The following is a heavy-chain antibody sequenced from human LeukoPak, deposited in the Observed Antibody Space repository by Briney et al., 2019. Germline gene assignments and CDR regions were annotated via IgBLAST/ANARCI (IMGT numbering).Heavy chain of an antibody. V-gene: IGHV3-11*01. CDR2: ISSSGSTT. Sequence: GGSLRLSCTASGFTFSDYHMSWIREAPGRGLECVSFISSSGSTTSYADSAKGRFTNHRDNAKNSLYRQMNSLICEDRALFYCAREGPYGDSSFDYWGQETLVTASS. J-gene: IGHJ4*02. CDR3: AREGPYGDSSFDY. D-gene: IGHD4-17*01. CDR1: GFTFSDYH.